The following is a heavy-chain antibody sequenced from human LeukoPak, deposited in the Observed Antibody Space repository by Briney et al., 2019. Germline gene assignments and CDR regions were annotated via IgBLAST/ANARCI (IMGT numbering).Heavy chain of an antibody. J-gene: IGHJ4*02. CDR1: GLTFSSYV. CDR2: ISGSGGST. V-gene: IGHV3-23*01. D-gene: IGHD6-19*01. CDR3: AKDGGGWDY. Sequence: PGRSLRLSCAASGLTFSSYVMSWVRQAPGKGLEWVSSISGSGGSTYYADSVKGRFTISRDNSKNTLYLQMNSLRAEDTAVYYCAKDGGGWDYWGQGTLVTVSS.